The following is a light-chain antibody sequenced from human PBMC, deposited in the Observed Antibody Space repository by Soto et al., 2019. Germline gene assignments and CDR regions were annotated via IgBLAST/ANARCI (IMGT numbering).Light chain of an antibody. CDR3: SSYTSSRAYV. CDR1: SSDVGAYNY. Sequence: QSALTQPASVSGSPGQSITISCTGTSSDVGAYNYVSWYQQYPGKAPKLMIYEVSNRPSGVSNRFSGSKSGNTASLTISGLQAEDEADYYCSSYTSSRAYVFGIGTKVTVL. V-gene: IGLV2-14*01. CDR2: EVS. J-gene: IGLJ1*01.